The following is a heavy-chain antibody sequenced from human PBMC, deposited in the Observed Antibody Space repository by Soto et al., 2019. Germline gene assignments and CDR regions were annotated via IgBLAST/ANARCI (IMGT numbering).Heavy chain of an antibody. J-gene: IGHJ4*02. CDR1: GGSISSYY. V-gene: IGHV4-59*01. CDR2: IYYSGST. CDR3: ARYSSGWWAYDY. D-gene: IGHD6-19*01. Sequence: PSETLSLTCTVSVSGGSISSYYWGWIRQPPGKGLEWIGYIYYSGSTNYNPSLKSRVTISVDTSKNQFSLKLSSVTAADTAVYYCARYSSGWWAYDYWGQGTLVTVSS.